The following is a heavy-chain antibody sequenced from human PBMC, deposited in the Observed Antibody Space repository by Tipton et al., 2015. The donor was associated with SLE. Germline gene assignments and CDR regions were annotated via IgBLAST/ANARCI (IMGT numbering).Heavy chain of an antibody. CDR3: ARGLRADRSSHFDY. Sequence: TLSLTCTVSGDSINTNYWSWIRQSPGRGLEWIGYIHYTGVTDYNPSLRSRVTISADTSKNQFSLKLRSVTAADTVVYYCARGLRADRSSHFDYWGQGTLATVSS. CDR1: GDSINTNY. D-gene: IGHD3-22*01. J-gene: IGHJ4*02. CDR2: IHYTGVT. V-gene: IGHV4-59*01.